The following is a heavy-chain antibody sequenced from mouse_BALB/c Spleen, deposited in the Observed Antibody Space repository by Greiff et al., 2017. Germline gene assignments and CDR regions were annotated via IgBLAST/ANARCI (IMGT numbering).Heavy chain of an antibody. D-gene: IGHD1-1*01. CDR1: GFTFSDYY. CDR3: AKEGSSYAMDY. J-gene: IGHJ2*01. V-gene: IGHV5-4*02. CDR2: ISDGGSYT. Sequence: EVKLVESGGGLVKPGGSLKLSCAASGFTFSDYYMYWVRQTPEKRLEWVATISDGGSYTYYPDSVKGRFTISRDNAKNNLYLQMSSLKSEDTAMYYCAKEGSSYAMDYWGQGTTLTVSS.